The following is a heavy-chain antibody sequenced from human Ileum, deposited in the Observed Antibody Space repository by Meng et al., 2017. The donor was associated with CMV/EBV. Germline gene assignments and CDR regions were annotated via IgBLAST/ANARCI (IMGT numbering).Heavy chain of an antibody. CDR2: INTNTGNP. D-gene: IGHD4-17*01. CDR3: ARGRSKDGVLRGFYFDY. CDR1: YIFTDYS. Sequence: YIFTDYSINWVRQAPGQGLEWMGWINTNTGNPTYAQGFTGRFVFSLDTSVTTAHLLIDSLKAEDTALYYCARGRSKDGVLRGFYFDYWGQGTLVTVSS. J-gene: IGHJ4*02. V-gene: IGHV7-4-1*01.